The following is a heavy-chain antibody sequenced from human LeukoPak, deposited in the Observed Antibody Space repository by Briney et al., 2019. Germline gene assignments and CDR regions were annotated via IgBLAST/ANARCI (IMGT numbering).Heavy chain of an antibody. D-gene: IGHD6-6*01. CDR2: ISAYNGNT. V-gene: IGHV1-18*01. CDR1: GYTFTCYG. CDR3: ARVIAARPDWFDP. J-gene: IGHJ5*02. Sequence: ASVKVSFKASGYTFTCYGISWVRQAPGQGLEWMGWISAYNGNTNYAQKLQGRVTMTTDTSTSTAYMELRSLRSDDTAVYYCARVIAARPDWFDPWGQGTLVTVSS.